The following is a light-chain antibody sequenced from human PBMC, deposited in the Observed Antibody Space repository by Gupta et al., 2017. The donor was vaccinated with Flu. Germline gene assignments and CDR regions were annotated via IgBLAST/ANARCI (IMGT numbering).Light chain of an antibody. CDR1: QSVRSY. Sequence: EIVLTQSPATLSLSPGERATLSCRASQSVRSYLAWYQQKPGQAPRLLIYDAANRDTGILARFCGSGGGKKXPITTSXREQEDFAVYYYQQHSNWSPFDFGXGTKVDIK. CDR3: QQHSNWSPFD. CDR2: DAA. J-gene: IGKJ2*01. V-gene: IGKV3-11*01.